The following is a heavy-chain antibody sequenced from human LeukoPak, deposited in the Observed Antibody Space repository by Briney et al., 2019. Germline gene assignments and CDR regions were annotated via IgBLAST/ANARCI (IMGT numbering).Heavy chain of an antibody. CDR3: AREDDSSGYYYSPVDY. CDR2: ISYDGSNK. Sequence: GRSLRLSCAASGFTFSSYAMHWVRQTPGKGLEWVAVISYDGSNKYYADSVKGRFTISRDNSKNTLYLQMNSLRAEDTAVYYCAREDDSSGYYYSPVDYWGQGTLVTVSS. V-gene: IGHV3-30-3*01. J-gene: IGHJ4*02. D-gene: IGHD3-22*01. CDR1: GFTFSSYA.